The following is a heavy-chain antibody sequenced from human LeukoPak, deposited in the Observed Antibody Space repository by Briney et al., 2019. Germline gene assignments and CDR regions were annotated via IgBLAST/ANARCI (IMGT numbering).Heavy chain of an antibody. CDR3: ATRTSGAFDF. Sequence: PGSSVRLSCAASGFTFSNYAVHWVRQAPGKGLEWVALISDDGSNKYYTNSVKGRFTISRDNSKNTLYLQMNSLRAEDTAVYYCATRTSGAFDFWGQGTLVIVS. CDR2: ISDDGSNK. V-gene: IGHV3-30-3*01. CDR1: GFTFSNYA. J-gene: IGHJ3*01.